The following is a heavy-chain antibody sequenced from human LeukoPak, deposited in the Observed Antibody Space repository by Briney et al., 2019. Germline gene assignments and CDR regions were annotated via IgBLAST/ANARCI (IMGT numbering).Heavy chain of an antibody. Sequence: GGSLRLSCAASGFTFSSYEMNWVRQAPGKGLEWVSFISWHGETTYYADSVKGRFTISRDNAKNSLYLQMNSLRAEDTAVYYCARHPLPYSSSWSYFDYWGQGTLVTVSS. J-gene: IGHJ4*02. CDR1: GFTFSSYE. V-gene: IGHV3-48*03. D-gene: IGHD6-13*01. CDR3: ARHPLPYSSSWSYFDY. CDR2: ISWHGETT.